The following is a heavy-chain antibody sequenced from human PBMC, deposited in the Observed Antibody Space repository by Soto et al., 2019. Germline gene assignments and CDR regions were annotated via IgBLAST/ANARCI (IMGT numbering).Heavy chain of an antibody. CDR2: IRGLSPYT. D-gene: IGHD4-17*01. CDR3: ARDRGYGDHDYHYSAMDG. J-gene: IGHJ6*02. Sequence: EVQLVESGGGLVKPGGSLRLSCISSGFTFRTYTMNWVRQAPGKGLEWVSGIRGLSPYTFYAESVKGRFTISRDNAKNSLYLQFNRLRAEETAVYYCARDRGYGDHDYHYSAMDGWGQVTTVTVSS. CDR1: GFTFRTYT. V-gene: IGHV3-21*01.